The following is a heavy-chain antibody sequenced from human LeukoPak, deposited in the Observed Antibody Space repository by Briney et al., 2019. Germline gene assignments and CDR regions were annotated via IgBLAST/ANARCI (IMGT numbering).Heavy chain of an antibody. V-gene: IGHV4-4*02. D-gene: IGHD6-19*01. J-gene: IGHJ4*02. CDR2: IYHSGST. CDR3: AGGRSGWPTSVVVDY. CDR1: GGAISSSNW. Sequence: SETLSLTCAVLGGAISSSNWWSWVRQPPGKGLEWIGEIYHSGSTNYNPSLKSRVTISVDKSKNQFSLKLSSVTAADTAVYYCAGGRSGWPTSVVVDYWGQGTLVTVSS.